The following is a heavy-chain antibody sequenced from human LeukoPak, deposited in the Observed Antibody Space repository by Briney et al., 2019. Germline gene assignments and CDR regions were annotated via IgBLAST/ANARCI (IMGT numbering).Heavy chain of an antibody. CDR3: ARDYSRPRGRWFDP. V-gene: IGHV3-48*04. CDR2: ISSSGSTI. CDR1: GFTFSSYA. D-gene: IGHD2-15*01. Sequence: QPGGSLRLSCAASGFTFSSYAMSWVRQAPGKGLEWVSYISSSGSTIYYADSVKGRFTISRDNAKNSLYLQMNSLRAEDTAVYYCARDYSRPRGRWFDPWGQGTLVTVSS. J-gene: IGHJ5*02.